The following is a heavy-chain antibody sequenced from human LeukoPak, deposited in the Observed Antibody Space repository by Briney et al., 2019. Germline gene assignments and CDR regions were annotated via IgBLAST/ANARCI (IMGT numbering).Heavy chain of an antibody. CDR2: IYYSGST. J-gene: IGHJ3*02. CDR1: GGSISSYY. D-gene: IGHD1/OR15-1a*01. CDR3: ARLRTGAFDI. V-gene: IGHV4-59*08. Sequence: SETLSLTCTVSGGSISSYYWSWIRQPPGKGLEWIGYIYYSGSTNYNPSLKSRVTISVDTSKNQFSLKLSSVTAADTAVYYCARLRTGAFDIWGQGTMVAVSS.